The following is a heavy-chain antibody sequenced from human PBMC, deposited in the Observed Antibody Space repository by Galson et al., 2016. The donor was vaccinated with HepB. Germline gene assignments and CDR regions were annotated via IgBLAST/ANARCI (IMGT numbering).Heavy chain of an antibody. V-gene: IGHV3-23*01. CDR1: GFNFSTYW. J-gene: IGHJ5*02. Sequence: SLRLSCAVSGFNFSTYWMNWVRQAPAKGLEWVSLISAGGVNTYSADSVKGRFTISRDNSKNTLYLQMDSLRADDTAVYYCACKYSTGWYAGAFDPWGQGTLVTVSS. D-gene: IGHD6-19*01. CDR2: ISAGGVNT. CDR3: ACKYSTGWYAGAFDP.